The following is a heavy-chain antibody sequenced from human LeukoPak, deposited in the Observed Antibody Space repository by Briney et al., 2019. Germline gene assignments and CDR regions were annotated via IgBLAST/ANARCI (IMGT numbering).Heavy chain of an antibody. CDR1: GFSFSSYA. Sequence: GGSLRLSCAASGFSFSSYAMSWVRQAPGRGLEWVSAISGSGGSTYYADSVKGRFTISRDNSKNTLYLQMNSLRAEDTAVYYCAKNQLLTLTYYFDYWGQGTLVTVSS. V-gene: IGHV3-23*01. D-gene: IGHD2-2*01. CDR2: ISGSGGST. CDR3: AKNQLLTLTYYFDY. J-gene: IGHJ4*02.